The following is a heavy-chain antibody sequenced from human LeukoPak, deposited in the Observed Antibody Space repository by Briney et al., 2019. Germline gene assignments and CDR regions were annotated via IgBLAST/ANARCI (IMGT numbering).Heavy chain of an antibody. D-gene: IGHD7-27*01. CDR2: IYYSGST. V-gene: IGHV4-31*03. Sequence: SETLSLTCTVSGGSISSGGYYWSWLRQHPGKGLEWIGYIYYSGSTYYNPSLESRVTISVDTSKNQFSLKLSSVTAADTAVYYCARSGRLGSAYYFDYWGQGTLVTVSS. CDR3: ARSGRLGSAYYFDY. J-gene: IGHJ4*02. CDR1: GGSISSGGYY.